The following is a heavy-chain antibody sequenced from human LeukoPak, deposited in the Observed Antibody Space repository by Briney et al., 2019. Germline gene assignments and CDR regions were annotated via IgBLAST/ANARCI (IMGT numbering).Heavy chain of an antibody. Sequence: PSETLSLTCTVSGGSISSYYWSWIRQPPGKGLEWIGYIYYSGSTNYNPSLKSRVTISVDTSKNQFSLKLSSVTAADTAVYYCAREVRGGRVYWGQGTLVTVSS. D-gene: IGHD3-10*01. CDR1: GGSISSYY. J-gene: IGHJ4*02. V-gene: IGHV4-59*01. CDR2: IYYSGST. CDR3: AREVRGGRVY.